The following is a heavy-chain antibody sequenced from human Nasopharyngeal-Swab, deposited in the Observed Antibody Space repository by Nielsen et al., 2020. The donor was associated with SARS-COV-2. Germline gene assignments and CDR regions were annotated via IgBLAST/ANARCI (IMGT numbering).Heavy chain of an antibody. J-gene: IGHJ6*03. CDR3: ASLSSYVRLNYMDV. CDR2: IYPGDSDA. CDR1: GYRFTNYW. D-gene: IGHD3-16*01. Sequence: GESLKISCKGSGYRFTNYWIAWVRQMPEKGLESMGIIYPGDSDARYSPSFQGQVTISVDKSINATYLQWSSLKASDTAMYYCASLSSYVRLNYMDVWGKGTTVSVSS. V-gene: IGHV5-51*01.